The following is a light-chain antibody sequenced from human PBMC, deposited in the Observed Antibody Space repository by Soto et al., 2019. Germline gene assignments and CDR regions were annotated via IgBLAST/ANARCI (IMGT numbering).Light chain of an antibody. J-gene: IGKJ1*01. CDR2: ATS. CDR3: QRSYYSWT. Sequence: DIQMTQSPSSLSASVGDRVTISCRASQSISSYFNWYQQKPGKVPKLLIYATSSLQSGVPSRFSGSGSGTDFILTISNLQPEDSATYYCQRSYYSWTFGQGTKVDIK. CDR1: QSISSY. V-gene: IGKV1-39*01.